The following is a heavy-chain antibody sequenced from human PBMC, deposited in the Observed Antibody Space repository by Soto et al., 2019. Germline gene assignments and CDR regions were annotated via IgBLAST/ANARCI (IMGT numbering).Heavy chain of an antibody. CDR1: GFTFSNHG. V-gene: IGHV3-33*01. D-gene: IGHD4-17*01. Sequence: QAQLVESGGGVVEPGRSLRLSCEASGFTFSNHGMHWFRQAPGKGLERVANIWYDGSHKYYAESGKGPFTISRDNCNNTLTLPMISLSAEDTGVCYCARDAVNTGLDSWVQGTVVIDCS. J-gene: IGHJ4*02. CDR3: ARDAVNTGLDS. CDR2: IWYDGSHK.